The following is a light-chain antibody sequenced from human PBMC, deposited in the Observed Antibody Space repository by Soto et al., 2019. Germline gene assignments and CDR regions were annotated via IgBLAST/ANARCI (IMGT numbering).Light chain of an antibody. Sequence: EILLTQSPCTLSLSPGERVTLSWRASQSVSNNFLGWYQHKPGLPPRLLIYDATSRANGIPERFSGRGSGTDFTLTISRLEPEDFAVYYCQQYGSSGTFGQGTKVDIK. V-gene: IGKV3D-20*01. CDR3: QQYGSSGT. CDR2: DAT. J-gene: IGKJ1*01. CDR1: QSVSNNF.